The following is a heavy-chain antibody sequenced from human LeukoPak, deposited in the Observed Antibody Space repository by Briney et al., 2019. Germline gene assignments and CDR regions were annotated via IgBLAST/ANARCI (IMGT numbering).Heavy chain of an antibody. J-gene: IGHJ4*02. D-gene: IGHD6-13*01. Sequence: SETLSLTCAVYGGSFSGYYWSWIRQPPGKGLEWIGEINHSGSTNYNPSLKSRVTISVDTSKNQFSLKLSSVTAADTAVYYCARLVYSSSWYTQYYFDYWGQGTLVTVSS. CDR1: GGSFSGYY. CDR3: ARLVYSSSWYTQYYFDY. V-gene: IGHV4-34*01. CDR2: INHSGST.